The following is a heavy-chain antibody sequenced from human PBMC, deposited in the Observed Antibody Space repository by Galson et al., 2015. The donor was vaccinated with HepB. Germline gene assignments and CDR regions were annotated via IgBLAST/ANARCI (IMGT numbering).Heavy chain of an antibody. Sequence: SLRLSCAASGFTFNYAWMSWVRQAPGKGLEWVGRIKSKTDGGTTDYAAPVKGRFTISRDDSKNTLFLQMNSLKTEDTAVYYRRGWVPRNYYYYMDVWGKGTTVTVSS. J-gene: IGHJ6*03. CDR2: IKSKTDGGTT. D-gene: IGHD1-1*01. V-gene: IGHV3-15*01. CDR3: RGWVPRNYYYYMDV. CDR1: GFTFNYAW.